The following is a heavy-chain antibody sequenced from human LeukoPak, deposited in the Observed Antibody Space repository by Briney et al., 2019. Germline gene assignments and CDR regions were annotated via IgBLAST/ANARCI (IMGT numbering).Heavy chain of an antibody. V-gene: IGHV3-48*03. CDR3: AREQFFY. J-gene: IGHJ4*02. CDR2: ISSSGSTK. Sequence: AGSLRLSCAASGFTFSSYEMNWVRQAPGKGLEWVSYISSSGSTKYYTDSVKGRFTISRDNAKNSLYLQMNSLRAEDTAVYYCAREQFFYWGQGTLVTVSS. D-gene: IGHD3-3*01. CDR1: GFTFSSYE.